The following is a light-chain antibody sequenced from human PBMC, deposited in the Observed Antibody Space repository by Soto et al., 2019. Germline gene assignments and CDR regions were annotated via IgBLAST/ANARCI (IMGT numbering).Light chain of an antibody. CDR2: GAS. V-gene: IGKV3-20*01. J-gene: IGKJ3*01. CDR1: QSVSSSY. CDR3: QHYGSSPST. Sequence: EIVLTQSPGTLSLSPGERATLSCRASQSVSSSYLAWYPQKPGQAPRLLIYGASNRATGIPDRFSGSGSGTDFTLTISRLAPEDCAGYYCQHYGSSPSTFGPGTKVDIK.